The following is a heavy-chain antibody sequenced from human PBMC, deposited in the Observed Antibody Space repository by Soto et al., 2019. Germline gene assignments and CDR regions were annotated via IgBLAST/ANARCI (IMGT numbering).Heavy chain of an antibody. D-gene: IGHD3-10*01. J-gene: IGHJ4*02. CDR3: ARGRQVYYGSGSYYLRTGYYFDY. CDR2: INHSRST. V-gene: IGHV4-34*01. Sequence: SETLSLTCAVYGGSFSGYYWSWIRQPPGKGLEWIGEINHSRSTNYNPSLKSRVTISVDTSKNQFSLKLSSVTAADTAVYYCARGRQVYYGSGSYYLRTGYYFDYWGQGTLVTVSS. CDR1: GGSFSGYY.